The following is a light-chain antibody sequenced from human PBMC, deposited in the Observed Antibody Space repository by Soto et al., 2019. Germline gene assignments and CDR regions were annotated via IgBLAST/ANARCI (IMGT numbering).Light chain of an antibody. J-gene: IGKJ2*01. CDR1: QSVSSY. CDR2: DAS. V-gene: IGKV3-11*01. CDR3: QQRSNWPRYT. Sequence: EIVLTQSPVTLSLSPGERATLSCRASQSVSSYLAWYQQKPGQAPRLLIYDASNRATGIPARFSGSGFGTDFTLTISSLEPEDFAVYYCQQRSNWPRYTFGQGTKLEIK.